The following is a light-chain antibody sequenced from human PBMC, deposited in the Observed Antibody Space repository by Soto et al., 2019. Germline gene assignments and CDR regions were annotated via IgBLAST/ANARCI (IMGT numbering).Light chain of an antibody. CDR1: QSVRQRVHTN. CDR2: DAS. J-gene: IGKJ1*01. CDR3: HYYDKWPPRT. V-gene: IGKV3D-15*01. Sequence: EIVLMQFPATLSVSPGERVTISCRASQSVRQRVHTNLAWYQQKPGEAPRLLSCDASARAVDIPGRFSGSKSGTEFTLTISTLQPQEFAVYYCHYYDKWPPRTLGQGTKVDTK.